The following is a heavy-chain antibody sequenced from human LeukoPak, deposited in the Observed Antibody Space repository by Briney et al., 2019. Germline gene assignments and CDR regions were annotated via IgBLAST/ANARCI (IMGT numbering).Heavy chain of an antibody. Sequence: PGGSLRLSCAASGFTVSSNYMSWVRQAPGKGLEWVSVIYSGGSTYYADSVKGRFTISGDNSKNTLYLQMNSLRAEDTAVYYCARDLRFSGSSFDYWGQGTLVTVSS. V-gene: IGHV3-53*01. CDR2: IYSGGST. J-gene: IGHJ4*02. CDR1: GFTVSSNY. D-gene: IGHD1-26*01. CDR3: ARDLRFSGSSFDY.